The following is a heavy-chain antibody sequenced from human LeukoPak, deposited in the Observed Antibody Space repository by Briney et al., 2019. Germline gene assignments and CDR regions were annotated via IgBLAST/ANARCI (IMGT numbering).Heavy chain of an antibody. Sequence: PGRSLRLSCAASGFTFSSYGMHWVRQAPGKGLEWVANIKQDRSEKYYVDSVKGRFTVSRDNARNSLYLQMNSLSPEDTAVYYCARVKQRLVRLLGRDTTYNYYYYMDVWGKGTTVTVSS. J-gene: IGHJ6*03. D-gene: IGHD6-13*01. CDR2: IKQDRSEK. CDR3: ARVKQRLVRLLGRDTTYNYYYYMDV. CDR1: GFTFSSYG. V-gene: IGHV3-7*01.